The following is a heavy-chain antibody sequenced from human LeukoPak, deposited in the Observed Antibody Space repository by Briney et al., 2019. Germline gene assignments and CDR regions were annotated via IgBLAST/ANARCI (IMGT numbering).Heavy chain of an antibody. CDR3: ARDGGGYVGY. CDR2: IAHSGNT. Sequence: PSETLSLTCSVYGGSLRPYYWSWIRQPPGKGLEWIGEIAHSGNTNYSPSLKSRVTISIDTSRNEFSLKLTSVSAADTAVYYCARDGGGYVGYWGQGTLVTISS. J-gene: IGHJ4*02. D-gene: IGHD5-12*01. V-gene: IGHV4-34*01. CDR1: GGSLRPYY.